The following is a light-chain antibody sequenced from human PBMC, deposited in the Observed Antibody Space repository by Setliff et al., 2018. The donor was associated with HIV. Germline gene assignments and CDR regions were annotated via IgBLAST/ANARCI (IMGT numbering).Light chain of an antibody. J-gene: IGLJ1*01. V-gene: IGLV2-23*02. CDR3: CSYAGSDIFVV. CDR1: TSDIGTYNR. Sequence: QSVLTQPPSVSGSPGQSIIISCTGTTSDIGTYNRVSWYQQHPGTAPKLLIYEVSKRPSGVSNRFSGSKSGNTASLAISGLQADDEADYYCCSYAGSDIFVVFGTGTKVTVL. CDR2: EVS.